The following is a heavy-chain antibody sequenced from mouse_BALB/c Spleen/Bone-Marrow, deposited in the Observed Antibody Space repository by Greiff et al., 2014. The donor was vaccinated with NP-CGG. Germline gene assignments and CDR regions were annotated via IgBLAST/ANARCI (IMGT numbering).Heavy chain of an antibody. CDR2: IYPGDGDT. Sequence: QVQLQQSGAELVRPGSSMKISCESSSYVFSTYWINWVKQRPGQGLEWIGQIYPGDGDTDYNGKFKDKATLTTDKSSNTAYMQLSSLTSEDSAVYFCARGGISVDYWGQGTTLTVSS. CDR3: ARGGISVDY. V-gene: IGHV1-80*01. J-gene: IGHJ2*01. CDR1: SYVFSTYW.